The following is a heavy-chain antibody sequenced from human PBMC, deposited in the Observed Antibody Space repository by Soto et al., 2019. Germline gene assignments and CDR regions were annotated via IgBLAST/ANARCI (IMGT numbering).Heavy chain of an antibody. J-gene: IGHJ3*02. D-gene: IGHD6-13*01. V-gene: IGHV3-33*01. CDR1: GFTLSSYA. CDR3: ARGGDSSNWYRAFDI. CDR2: IWYDGSNK. Sequence: VGSLRLSCAASGFTLSSYAMHWVRQAPGKGLEWVALIWYDGSNKYYADSVKGRFTISRDNSKNTLYLQMNSLRAEDTAVYYCARGGDSSNWYRAFDIWGQGTMVTVSS.